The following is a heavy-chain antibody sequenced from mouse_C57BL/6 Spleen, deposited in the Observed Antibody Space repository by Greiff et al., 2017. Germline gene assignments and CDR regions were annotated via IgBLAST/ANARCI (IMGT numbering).Heavy chain of an antibody. CDR1: GYTFTSYW. V-gene: IGHV1-69*01. J-gene: IGHJ1*03. CDR2: IDPSDSYT. CDR3: ARPGGTYWYCDV. Sequence: QVQLQQPGAELVMPGASVKLSCKASGYTFTSYWMHWVKQRPGQGLEWIGEIDPSDSYTNYNQKFKGKSTLTVDKSSSTAYMQLSSLTSEDSAVYYCARPGGTYWYCDVWGTGTTVTVSS.